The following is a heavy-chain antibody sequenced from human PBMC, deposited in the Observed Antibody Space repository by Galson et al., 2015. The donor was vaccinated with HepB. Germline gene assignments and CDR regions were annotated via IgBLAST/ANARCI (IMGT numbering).Heavy chain of an antibody. V-gene: IGHV5-51*03. J-gene: IGHJ2*01. CDR2: IYPGDSDT. Sequence: QSGAEVKKPGESLKISCKGSGYSFASYWIGWVRQMPGKGLEWMGIIYPGDSDTRFSPSFQGQVTISADKSISTAYLQWSSLKASDTAMYYCASRFLDYGDHQWYFDLWGRGTLVTVSS. CDR3: ASRFLDYGDHQWYFDL. D-gene: IGHD4-17*01. CDR1: GYSFASYW.